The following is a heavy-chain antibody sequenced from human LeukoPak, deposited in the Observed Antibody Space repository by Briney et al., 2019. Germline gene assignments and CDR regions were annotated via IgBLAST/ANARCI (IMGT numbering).Heavy chain of an antibody. CDR2: ISGDGGST. D-gene: IGHD3-22*01. CDR1: GFTFDDYA. Sequence: GGSLRLSCAASGFTFDDYAMHWVRQAPGKGLEWVSLISGDGGSTYYADSVKGRFTISRDNSKNSLYLQMNSLRTEETALYYGAKGFEGSSGYYHWGQGTLVTVSS. J-gene: IGHJ5*02. V-gene: IGHV3-43*02. CDR3: AKGFEGSSGYYH.